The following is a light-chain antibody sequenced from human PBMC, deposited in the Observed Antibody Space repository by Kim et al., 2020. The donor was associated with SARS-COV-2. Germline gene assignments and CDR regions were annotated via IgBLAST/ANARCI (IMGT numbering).Light chain of an antibody. CDR3: QQRSNWIT. Sequence: SLSLGESVTLSCRASQSVSTYLAWYQQKPGQAPRLLIYDASTRATGVPARFSGSGSGTDFTLTISSLEPEDFAVYYCQQRSNWITFGQGTRLEIK. CDR2: DAS. V-gene: IGKV3-11*01. J-gene: IGKJ5*01. CDR1: QSVSTY.